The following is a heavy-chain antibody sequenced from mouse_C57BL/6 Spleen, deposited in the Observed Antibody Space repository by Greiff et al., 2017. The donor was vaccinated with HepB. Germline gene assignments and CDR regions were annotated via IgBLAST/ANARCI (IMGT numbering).Heavy chain of an antibody. CDR2: IDPNSGGT. CDR3: ARGYYGSKLHYYAMDY. CDR1: GYTFTSYW. J-gene: IGHJ4*01. Sequence: QVQLQQPGAELVKPGASVKLSCKASGYTFTSYWMHWVKQRPGRGLEWIGRIDPNSGGTKYNEKFKSKATLTVDKPSSTAYMQLSSLTSEDAAVYYCARGYYGSKLHYYAMDYWGQGTAVTVSS. D-gene: IGHD1-1*01. V-gene: IGHV1-72*01.